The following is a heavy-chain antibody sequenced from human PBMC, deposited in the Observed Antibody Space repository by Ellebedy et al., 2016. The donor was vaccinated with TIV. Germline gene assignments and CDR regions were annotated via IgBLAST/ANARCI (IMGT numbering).Heavy chain of an antibody. Sequence: GGSLRLSXAASGFTFSSYGMHWVRQAPGKGLEWVAVIWYDGSNKYYADSVKGRFTISRDNSKNTLYLQMNSLRAEDTAVYYCARAEALAYMDVWGQGTTVTVSS. V-gene: IGHV3-33*01. J-gene: IGHJ6*02. CDR1: GFTFSSYG. CDR3: ARAEALAYMDV. CDR2: IWYDGSNK. D-gene: IGHD3-16*01.